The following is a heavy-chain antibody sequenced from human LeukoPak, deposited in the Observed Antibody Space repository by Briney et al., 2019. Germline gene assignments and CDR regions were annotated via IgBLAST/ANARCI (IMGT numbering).Heavy chain of an antibody. V-gene: IGHV4-59*12. D-gene: IGHD3-10*01. J-gene: IGHJ6*02. Sequence: PSETLSLTCTVSGGSISSYYWSWIRQPPGKGLEWIGYIYYSGSTNYNPSLMSRVTVSVDPSKNRFSLKLRSVTPADTAVYYCAGDKRWFGEADHYYGMDVWGQGTTVIVSS. CDR2: IYYSGST. CDR3: AGDKRWFGEADHYYGMDV. CDR1: GGSISSYY.